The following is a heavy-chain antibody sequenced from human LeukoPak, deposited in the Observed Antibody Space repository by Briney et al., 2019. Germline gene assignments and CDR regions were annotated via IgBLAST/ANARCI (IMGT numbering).Heavy chain of an antibody. V-gene: IGHV3-23*01. CDR2: ITTSGDST. D-gene: IGHD1-1*01. CDR3: AKALSGTLAGNFDY. Sequence: GGSLRVSCAASGFTFSSYAMSWVRQAPGKGLEWVSTITTSGDSTYYADSVKGRFTISRDNSKNTLYLQMNSLSAEDTAVYYCAKALSGTLAGNFDYWGQGTLVTVSS. J-gene: IGHJ4*02. CDR1: GFTFSSYA.